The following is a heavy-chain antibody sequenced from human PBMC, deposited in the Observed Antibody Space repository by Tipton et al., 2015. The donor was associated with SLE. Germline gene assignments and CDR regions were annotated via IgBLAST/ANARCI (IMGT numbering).Heavy chain of an antibody. CDR2: IRGDGGST. V-gene: IGHV3-43*02. D-gene: IGHD3-3*01. Sequence: GSLRLSCAASGFIFDDYAMHWVRQAPGKGLEWVSLIRGDGGSTYYEDSVKGRFTISRDNSKNSLYLQMNSLKTDDTALYYCAKGGLDRFFWSGNTPHYYYGLDVWGQGTTVTVSS. CDR1: GFIFDDYA. J-gene: IGHJ6*02. CDR3: AKGGLDRFFWSGNTPHYYYGLDV.